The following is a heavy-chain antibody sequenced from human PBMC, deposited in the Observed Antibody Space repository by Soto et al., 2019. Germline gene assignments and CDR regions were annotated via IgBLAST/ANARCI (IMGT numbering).Heavy chain of an antibody. Sequence: QVQLQESGPGLVKPSETLSLTCTVSGGSISGYYWSWIRQPPGKGLEWIGHIYNSGSTNYNPSLKSRVTISVDTSKSQFSLKLTSVTAADTGVYYCAGGAGWRTPYWGQGTLVTVSS. CDR2: IYNSGST. CDR1: GGSISGYY. CDR3: AGGAGWRTPY. V-gene: IGHV4-59*01. J-gene: IGHJ4*02. D-gene: IGHD2-15*01.